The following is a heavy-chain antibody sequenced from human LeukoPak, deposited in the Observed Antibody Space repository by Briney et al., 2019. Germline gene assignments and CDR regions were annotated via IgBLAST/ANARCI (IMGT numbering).Heavy chain of an antibody. CDR2: INPNSGGT. CDR1: GYTFTGYY. CDR3: AREFGIVATTRRFDY. D-gene: IGHD5-12*01. Sequence: ASVKVSCKASGYTFTGYYMHWVRQAPGQGLEWMGWINPNSGGTNYAQKFQGRVTMTRDTSISTAYMELSRLRSDDPAVYYCAREFGIVATTRRFDYWGQGTLVTVSS. V-gene: IGHV1-2*02. J-gene: IGHJ4*02.